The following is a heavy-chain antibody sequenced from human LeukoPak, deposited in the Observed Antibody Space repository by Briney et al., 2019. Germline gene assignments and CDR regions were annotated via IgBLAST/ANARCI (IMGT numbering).Heavy chain of an antibody. J-gene: IGHJ4*02. D-gene: IGHD3-3*01. CDR1: GGTFSSYA. V-gene: IGHV1-69*05. CDR2: IIPIFGTA. Sequence: SVKVSCKASGGTFSSYAISWVRQAPGQGLEWMGRIIPIFGTANYAQKFQGRVTITTDESTSTAYMELGSLRSEDTAVYYCAREALNPSYYDFWSDYPFDYWGQGTLVTVSS. CDR3: AREALNPSYYDFWSDYPFDY.